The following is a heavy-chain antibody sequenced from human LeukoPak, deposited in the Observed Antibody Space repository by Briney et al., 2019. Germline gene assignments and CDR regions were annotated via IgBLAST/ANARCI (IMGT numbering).Heavy chain of an antibody. CDR2: ISGSGGST. J-gene: IGHJ4*02. CDR1: GFTFSINA. D-gene: IGHD1-1*01. CDR3: AKDHYIQGSY. V-gene: IGHV3-23*01. Sequence: GGSLRLSCEGSGFTFSINAMHWVRQAPGKGLEWVSAISGSGGSTYYADSVKGRFTISRDNSKNTLYLQMSSLRAEDTAVYYCAKDHYIQGSYWGQGTLVTASS.